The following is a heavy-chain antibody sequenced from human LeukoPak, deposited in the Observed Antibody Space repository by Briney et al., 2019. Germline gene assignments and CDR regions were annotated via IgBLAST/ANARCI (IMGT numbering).Heavy chain of an antibody. D-gene: IGHD1-26*01. CDR2: IRSKANSYAT. CDR1: GFTFSGSA. CDR3: TRLVGATDYFDY. Sequence: PGGSLRLSCAASGFTFSGSAMHWVRQASGKGLEWVGRIRSKANSYATAYAASVKGRFTISRDDSKNTAYLQMNSLKTEDTAVYYCTRLVGATDYFDYWGQGTLVTVSS. V-gene: IGHV3-73*01. J-gene: IGHJ4*02.